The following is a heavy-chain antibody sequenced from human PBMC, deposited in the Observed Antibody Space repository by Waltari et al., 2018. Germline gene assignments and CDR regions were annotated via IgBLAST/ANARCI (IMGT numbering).Heavy chain of an antibody. Sequence: QVQLQESGPGLVKPSQTLSLTCTVSGGSISSGSYYWSWIRQPAGKGLEWIGRIYTSGSTNYNPSLKSRVTISVDTSKNQFSLKLSSVTAADTAVYYCARAAVVVVPAAMPHYYYYYMDVWGKGTTVTVSS. CDR2: IYTSGST. CDR1: GGSISSGSYY. D-gene: IGHD2-2*01. CDR3: ARAAVVVVPAAMPHYYYYYMDV. V-gene: IGHV4-61*02. J-gene: IGHJ6*03.